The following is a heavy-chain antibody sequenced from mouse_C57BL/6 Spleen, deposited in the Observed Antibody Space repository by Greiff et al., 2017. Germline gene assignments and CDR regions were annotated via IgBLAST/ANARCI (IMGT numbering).Heavy chain of an antibody. J-gene: IGHJ2*01. Sequence: LVKTGASVKISCKASGYSFTGYYMHWVKQSHGKSLEWLGYISCYNGATSYNQKFKGKATFTVDTSSSTAYMQFNSLTSEDSAVYYCARDGNYEEYYFDYWGQGTTLTVSS. D-gene: IGHD2-1*01. CDR3: ARDGNYEEYYFDY. CDR2: ISCYNGAT. CDR1: GYSFTGYY. V-gene: IGHV1S34*01.